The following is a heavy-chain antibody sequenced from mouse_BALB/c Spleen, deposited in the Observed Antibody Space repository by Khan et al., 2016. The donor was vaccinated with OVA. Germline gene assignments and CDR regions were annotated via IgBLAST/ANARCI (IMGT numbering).Heavy chain of an antibody. CDR3: AGHGNYMRKMDY. J-gene: IGHJ4*01. Sequence: QIQLVQSGPELKKPGETVKISCKTSTYTFTDYSMHWVKQAPGKGLKWMGWINTETGEPTYADDFKGRFAFSLETSASTAYLQINNLKNEDTATYYCAGHGNYMRKMDYWGQGTSVTVSS. CDR1: TYTFTDYS. D-gene: IGHD2-1*01. CDR2: INTETGEP. V-gene: IGHV9-2-1*01.